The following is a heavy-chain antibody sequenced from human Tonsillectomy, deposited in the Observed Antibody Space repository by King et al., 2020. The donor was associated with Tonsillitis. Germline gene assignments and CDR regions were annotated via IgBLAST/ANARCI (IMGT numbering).Heavy chain of an antibody. CDR3: ARDQNYYDSSGYYRGGFDY. V-gene: IGHV4-59*01. CDR1: GGSISSYY. Sequence: QLQESGPGLVKPSETLSLTCTVSGGSISSYYWSWIRQPPGKGLEWIGYIYYSGSTNYNPSLNGRVTISVDTSKNQFSLKLGSVTAADTAVYYCARDQNYYDSSGYYRGGFDYWGQGTLVTVSS. D-gene: IGHD3-22*01. J-gene: IGHJ4*02. CDR2: IYYSGST.